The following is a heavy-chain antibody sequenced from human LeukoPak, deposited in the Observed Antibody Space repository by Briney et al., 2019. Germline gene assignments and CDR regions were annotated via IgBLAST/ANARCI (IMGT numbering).Heavy chain of an antibody. D-gene: IGHD4-11*01. CDR3: ARQSITVTTAPDY. J-gene: IGHJ4*02. Sequence: SETLSLTCTVSGCSISSSSYYWGWIRQPPGKGLEWIGSIYYSGSTYYNPSLKSRVTISVDTSKNQFSLKLSSVTAADTAVYYCARQSITVTTAPDYWGQGTLVTVSS. CDR2: IYYSGST. CDR1: GCSISSSSYY. V-gene: IGHV4-39*01.